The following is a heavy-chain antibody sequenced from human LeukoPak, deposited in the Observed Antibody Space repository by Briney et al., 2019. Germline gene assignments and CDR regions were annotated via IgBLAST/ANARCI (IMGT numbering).Heavy chain of an antibody. Sequence: PGGSLRLSCAASGFTFSSYWMSWVRQAPGKGLEWVANIKQDGSEKYYVDSVKGRFTISRDNAKNSLYLQMNSLRAEDTAVYYCARDLPRDLPEPDYYGSGNPDYWGQGTLVTVSS. V-gene: IGHV3-7*01. CDR2: IKQDGSEK. J-gene: IGHJ4*02. CDR1: GFTFSSYW. CDR3: ARDLPRDLPEPDYYGSGNPDY. D-gene: IGHD3-10*01.